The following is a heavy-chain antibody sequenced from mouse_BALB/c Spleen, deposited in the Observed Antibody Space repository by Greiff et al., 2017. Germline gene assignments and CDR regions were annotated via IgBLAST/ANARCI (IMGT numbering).Heavy chain of an antibody. V-gene: IGHV1-4*01. CDR2: INPSSGYT. CDR3: ARGYYYGSSDAMDY. Sequence: VQLKQSGAELARPGASVKMSCKASGYTFTSYTMHWVKQRPGQGLEWIGYINPSSGYTNYNQKFKDKATLTADKSSSTAYMQLSSLTSEDSAVYYCARGYYYGSSDAMDYWGQGTSVTVSS. J-gene: IGHJ4*01. D-gene: IGHD1-1*01. CDR1: GYTFTSYT.